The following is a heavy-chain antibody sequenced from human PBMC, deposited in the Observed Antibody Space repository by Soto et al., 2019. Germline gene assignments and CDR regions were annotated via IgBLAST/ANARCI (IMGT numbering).Heavy chain of an antibody. CDR1: GFTFSSYG. Sequence: GGSLRLSCAASGFTFSSYGMHWVRQAPGKGLEWVAVIWYDGSNKYYADSVEGRFTISRDNSKNTLYLQMNSLRAEDTAVYYGARDLSGYEYEVSYYYGMDVWGQGTTLTVSS. CDR2: IWYDGSNK. CDR3: ARDLSGYEYEVSYYYGMDV. V-gene: IGHV3-33*01. D-gene: IGHD5-12*01. J-gene: IGHJ6*02.